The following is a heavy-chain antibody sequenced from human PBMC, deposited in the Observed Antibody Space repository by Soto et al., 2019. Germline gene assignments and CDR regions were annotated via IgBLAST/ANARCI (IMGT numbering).Heavy chain of an antibody. CDR3: ARVEYSSGWYLVGQYFQH. Sequence: PGGSLRLSCAASGFPFNSYWMSWVRQAPGKGLEWVANIKQDGSEKYYVDSVKGRFTISRDNAKNSLYLQMNSLRAEDTAVYYCARVEYSSGWYLVGQYFQHWGQGTLVTVSS. D-gene: IGHD6-19*01. J-gene: IGHJ1*01. CDR1: GFPFNSYW. V-gene: IGHV3-7*05. CDR2: IKQDGSEK.